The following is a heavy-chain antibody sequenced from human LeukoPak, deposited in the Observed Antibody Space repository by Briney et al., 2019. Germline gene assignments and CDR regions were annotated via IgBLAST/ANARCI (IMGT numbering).Heavy chain of an antibody. Sequence: GGSLRLSCAASGFTFRSYSMNWVRQAPGKGLEWLSYISSSNSTIYYVDAVKGRFTISRDNAKNSLYLQMNSLRDEDTAVYYCARDTAGNDYWGQGTLVTVSS. CDR2: ISSSNSTI. CDR3: ARDTAGNDY. D-gene: IGHD6-19*01. J-gene: IGHJ4*02. V-gene: IGHV3-48*02. CDR1: GFTFRSYS.